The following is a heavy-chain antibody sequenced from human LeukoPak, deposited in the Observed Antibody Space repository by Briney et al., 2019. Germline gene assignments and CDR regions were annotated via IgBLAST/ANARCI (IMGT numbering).Heavy chain of an antibody. CDR1: GYTFTSYG. J-gene: IGHJ5*02. CDR2: ISAYNGNT. V-gene: IGHV1-18*01. CDR3: ARRRGSGWYPGGWFDP. Sequence: ASVKVSCKASGYTFTSYGISWVRQAPGQGLEWMGWISAYNGNTNYAQKLQGRVTMTTDTSTSTAYMELRGLRSDDTAVYYCARRRGSGWYPGGWFDPWGQGTLVTVSS. D-gene: IGHD6-19*01.